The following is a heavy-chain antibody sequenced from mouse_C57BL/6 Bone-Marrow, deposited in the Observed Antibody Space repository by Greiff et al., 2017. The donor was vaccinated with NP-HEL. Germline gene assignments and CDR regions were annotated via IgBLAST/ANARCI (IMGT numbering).Heavy chain of an antibody. CDR3: AKSVYYYVSSPWFAY. CDR2: IWRGGST. Sequence: VQLQESGPGLVQPSQSLSITCTVSGFSLTSYGVHWVRQSPGKGLEWLGVIWRGGSTDYNAALMSRLSITTDNSKSQVFFKMNSLQADDTAIYYCAKSVYYYVSSPWFAYWGQGTLVTVSA. CDR1: GFSLTSYG. V-gene: IGHV2-5*01. D-gene: IGHD1-1*01. J-gene: IGHJ3*01.